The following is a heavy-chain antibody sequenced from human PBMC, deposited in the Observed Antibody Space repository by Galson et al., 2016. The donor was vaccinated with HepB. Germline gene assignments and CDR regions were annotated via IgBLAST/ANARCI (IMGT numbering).Heavy chain of an antibody. CDR2: VSGSGDST. J-gene: IGHJ4*02. V-gene: IGHV3-23*01. Sequence: SLRLSCAASRFIFRFPFRDYAMSWVRQAPGKGLEWVSVVSGSGDSTDNADSVKGRFIISRDNSRNTVYLQMNSLRAEDTAVYYCAKEGVRLTSGWQFDYWGQGTLVTVSS. D-gene: IGHD6-19*01. CDR3: AKEGVRLTSGWQFDY. CDR1: RFIFRFPFRDYA.